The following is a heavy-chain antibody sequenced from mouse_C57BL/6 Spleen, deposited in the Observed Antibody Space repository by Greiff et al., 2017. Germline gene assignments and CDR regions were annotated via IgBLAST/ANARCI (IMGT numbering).Heavy chain of an antibody. Sequence: QVQLQQSGAELVRPGASVKLSCKASGYTFTDYYINWVKQRPGQGLEWIARIYPGSGNTYYNEKFKGKATLTAEKSSSTAYMQLSSLTSEASAVYFCARNYGSSYPLDYWGQGTTLTVSS. D-gene: IGHD1-1*01. V-gene: IGHV1-76*01. J-gene: IGHJ2*01. CDR2: IYPGSGNT. CDR3: ARNYGSSYPLDY. CDR1: GYTFTDYY.